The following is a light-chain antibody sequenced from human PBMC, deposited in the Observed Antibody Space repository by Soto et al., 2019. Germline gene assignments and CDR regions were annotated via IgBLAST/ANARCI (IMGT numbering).Light chain of an antibody. CDR3: QHYGRSPGLFT. V-gene: IGKV3-20*01. CDR2: DAS. Sequence: EIVLTQSPGTLSLSPGERATLSCRASQSVSNTYLAWYQQKPGQAPRLLIYDASSRATSIPDRFSGSGSGTDFTLTISRLEPEDFAVYYCQHYGRSPGLFTFGPGTKVDIK. J-gene: IGKJ3*01. CDR1: QSVSNTY.